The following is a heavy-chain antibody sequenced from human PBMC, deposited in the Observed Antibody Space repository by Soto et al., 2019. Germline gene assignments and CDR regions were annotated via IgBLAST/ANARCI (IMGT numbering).Heavy chain of an antibody. J-gene: IGHJ1*01. Sequence: PSGTLALTGAVYGGSFGGYDWSGIRQPQGKGREWIGEINHSGSNNYNPSLKSRVIISVDTSTNHFSLKLSSVTAADTAVYYCARGSSTYCSGGSCYPRLQHWGQGTLVTVSS. CDR3: ARGSSTYCSGGSCYPRLQH. V-gene: IGHV4-34*01. D-gene: IGHD2-15*01. CDR2: INHSGSN. CDR1: GGSFGGYD.